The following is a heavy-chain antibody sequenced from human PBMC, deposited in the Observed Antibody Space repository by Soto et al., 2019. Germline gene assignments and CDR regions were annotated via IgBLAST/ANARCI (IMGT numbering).Heavy chain of an antibody. J-gene: IGHJ6*02. CDR3: ARTCSGGSCYPDYYYGMDV. D-gene: IGHD2-15*01. V-gene: IGHV1-3*01. CDR1: GYTFTSYA. CDR2: INAGNGNT. Sequence: GASVKVSCKASGYTFTSYAMHWVRQAPGQRLEWMGWINAGNGNTKYSQKFQGRVTITRDTSASTAYMELSSLRSEDTAVYYCARTCSGGSCYPDYYYGMDVWGQGTTVTVSS.